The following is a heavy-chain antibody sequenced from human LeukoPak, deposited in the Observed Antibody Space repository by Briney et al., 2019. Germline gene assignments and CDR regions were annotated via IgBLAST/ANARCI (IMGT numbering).Heavy chain of an antibody. CDR2: IIPIFATA. CDR1: GGIFSSYA. V-gene: IGHV1-69*05. J-gene: IGHJ5*02. D-gene: IGHD2-2*02. Sequence: ASVNVSCKASGGIFSSYAISWVRQAPGQGLEWMGGIIPIFATANYAQKFQGRVTITTDESTRTAYMELSSLRSEDTAVYYCARGYCSSTSCYTMDHWFDPWGQGTLVTVSS. CDR3: ARGYCSSTSCYTMDHWFDP.